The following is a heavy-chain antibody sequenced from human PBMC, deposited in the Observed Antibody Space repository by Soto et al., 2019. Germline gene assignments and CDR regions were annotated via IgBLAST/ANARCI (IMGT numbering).Heavy chain of an antibody. CDR3: ARGGNRYSSTSSGGGGFDY. Sequence: TSETLSLTCTVSGASIISSYWSWIRQPPGKGLEWIGYIFHSGTTNYNPSLKSRVTISVDTSKNQFSLNLSSLTTADTAVYFCARGGNRYSSTSSGGGGFDYWGQGTLVTVSS. V-gene: IGHV4-59*01. J-gene: IGHJ4*02. CDR1: GASIISSY. CDR2: IFHSGTT. D-gene: IGHD6-6*01.